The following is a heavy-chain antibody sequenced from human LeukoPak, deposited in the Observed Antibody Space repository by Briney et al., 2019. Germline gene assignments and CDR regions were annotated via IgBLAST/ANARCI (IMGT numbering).Heavy chain of an antibody. Sequence: GASVKVSCKVSGYTLTELSMHWVRQAPGKGLEWMGGFDPEDGETIYAQKFQGRVTMTEDTSTDTAYMELSSLRSEDTAVYYCATVLRYFDWLSTGTWFDPWGQGTLVTVSS. CDR3: ATVLRYFDWLSTGTWFDP. CDR2: FDPEDGET. D-gene: IGHD3-9*01. V-gene: IGHV1-24*01. J-gene: IGHJ5*02. CDR1: GYTLTELS.